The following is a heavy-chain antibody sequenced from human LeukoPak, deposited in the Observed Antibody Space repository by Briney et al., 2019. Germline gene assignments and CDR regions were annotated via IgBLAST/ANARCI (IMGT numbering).Heavy chain of an antibody. D-gene: IGHD1-7*01. J-gene: IGHJ4*02. CDR1: GGSFSGYY. CDR3: ARQNYGAATIKY. CDR2: INHRGST. Sequence: SETLSLTCAVCGGSFSGYYWSWLRQPPGKGLEWIGEINHRGSTNYNPSLKSRVTVSVDTSKNQYSLKLSSVTAADTAVYYCARQNYGAATIKYWGQGTLVSVSS. V-gene: IGHV4-34*01.